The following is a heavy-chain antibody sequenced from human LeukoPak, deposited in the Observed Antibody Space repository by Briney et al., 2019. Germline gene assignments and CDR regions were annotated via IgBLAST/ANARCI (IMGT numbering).Heavy chain of an antibody. CDR2: IYYSGST. CDR3: AREPYYYDTVPY. V-gene: IGHV4-39*07. J-gene: IGHJ4*02. Sequence: SETLSLTCTVSGGSISSSSYYWGWIRQPPGKGLEWIGSIYYSGSTYYNPSLKSRVTISVDTSKNQFSLKLSSVTAADTAVYYCAREPYYYDTVPYWGQGTLVTVSS. D-gene: IGHD3-22*01. CDR1: GGSISSSSYY.